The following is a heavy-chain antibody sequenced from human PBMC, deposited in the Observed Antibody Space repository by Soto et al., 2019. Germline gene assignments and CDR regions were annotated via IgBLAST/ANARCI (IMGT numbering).Heavy chain of an antibody. CDR1: GYTFTSYG. CDR2: ISAYNSNT. D-gene: IGHD2-15*01. J-gene: IGHJ5*02. Sequence: QVQLVQSGAEVKKPGASVKVSCKTSGYTFTSYGISWVRQAPGQGLEWMGWISAYNSNTNDAQKLQGRVTMTADTSTSTAYMELRSVRSDDTAVYYSARDYSGWFDPWGQGNLVTVSS. V-gene: IGHV1-18*01. CDR3: ARDYSGWFDP.